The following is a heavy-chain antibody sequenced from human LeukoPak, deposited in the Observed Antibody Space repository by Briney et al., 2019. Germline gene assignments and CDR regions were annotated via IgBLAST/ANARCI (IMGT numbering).Heavy chain of an antibody. J-gene: IGHJ4*02. D-gene: IGHD1-26*01. CDR2: ISGSGYST. CDR1: GFTFSSSA. V-gene: IGHV3-23*01. CDR3: AKVSWSSGSYSGGY. Sequence: GGSLRLSCAASGFTFSSSAMSWVRQAPGKGLEWVSAISGSGYSTYYADSVKGRFTISRGNSKNTLYLQMNSLRAEDTAVYYCAKVSWSSGSYSGGYWGQGTLVTVSS.